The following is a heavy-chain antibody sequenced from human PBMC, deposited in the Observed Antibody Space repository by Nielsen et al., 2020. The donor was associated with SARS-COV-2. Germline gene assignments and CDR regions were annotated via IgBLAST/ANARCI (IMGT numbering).Heavy chain of an antibody. J-gene: IGHJ6*02. CDR3: ARIQLWLSYYYYYGMDV. Sequence: SETLSLTCTVSGGSISSGGYYWSWIRQHPGKGLEWIGYIYYSGSTYYNPSLKSRVTISVDTSKNQFSLKLSSVTAADTAVYYCARIQLWLSYYYYYGMDVWGQGTTVTVSS. CDR2: IYYSGST. CDR1: GGSISSGGYY. V-gene: IGHV4-31*03. D-gene: IGHD5-18*01.